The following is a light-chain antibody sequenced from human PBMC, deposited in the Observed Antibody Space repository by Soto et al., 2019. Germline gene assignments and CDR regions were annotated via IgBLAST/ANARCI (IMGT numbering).Light chain of an antibody. CDR3: LHHNKYPWT. CDR2: GAS. J-gene: IGKJ1*01. V-gene: IGKV1-17*01. CDR1: LDIRLD. Sequence: DIQLAQSPSSLSASVGDRVTIICRSSLDIRLDLGWYQQRPGAAPRRLIYGASNLQASGPGRFSSSGSGTRFTPTFSGLQPEDSPSSYCLHHNKYPWTFG.